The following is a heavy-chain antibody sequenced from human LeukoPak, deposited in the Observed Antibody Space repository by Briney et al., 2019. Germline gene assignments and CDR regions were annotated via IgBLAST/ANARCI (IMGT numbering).Heavy chain of an antibody. CDR3: TRAMVREWEPNISDS. D-gene: IGHD1-26*01. CDR2: ITSSGAV. Sequence: SLSLSFAAPGFHLTSYGMNWIRQAPVRGLEWVSSITSSGAVYYPDSLKGRFTISRNSANNSLYLQMSSLRAEDTALYYCTRAMVREWEPNISDSWGQGTLVSVSS. V-gene: IGHV3-48*03. J-gene: IGHJ4*02. CDR1: GFHLTSYG.